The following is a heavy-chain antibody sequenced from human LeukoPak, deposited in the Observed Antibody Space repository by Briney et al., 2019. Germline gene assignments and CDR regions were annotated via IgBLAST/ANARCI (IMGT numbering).Heavy chain of an antibody. Sequence: GESLKISCQGSGYSSTSYWIGWVRQMPGKGLEWMGIIYPGDSDTRYSPSFQGQVTISADKSISTAYLQWSSLKASDTAMYYCARRERRESYYYGSGSYVYWGQGTLVTVSS. CDR1: GYSSTSYW. J-gene: IGHJ4*02. V-gene: IGHV5-51*01. D-gene: IGHD3-10*01. CDR2: IYPGDSDT. CDR3: ARRERRESYYYGSGSYVY.